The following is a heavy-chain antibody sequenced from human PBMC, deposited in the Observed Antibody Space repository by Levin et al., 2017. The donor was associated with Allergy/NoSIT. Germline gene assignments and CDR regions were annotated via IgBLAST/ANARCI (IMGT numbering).Heavy chain of an antibody. V-gene: IGHV3-64*01. J-gene: IGHJ6*02. Sequence: GASVKVSCAASGFNFRNDFMHWVRQAPGKGLESVSSINTNGDYTYYANSVKGRFTISRDNSKNMLYLQMGSLTTEDMAVYYCVRDFYGMDVWGQGTTVTVSS. CDR3: VRDFYGMDV. CDR1: GFNFRNDF. CDR2: INTNGDYT.